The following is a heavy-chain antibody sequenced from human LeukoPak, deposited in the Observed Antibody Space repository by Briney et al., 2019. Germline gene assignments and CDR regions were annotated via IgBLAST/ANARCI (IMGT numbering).Heavy chain of an antibody. CDR2: IHSADSNT. Sequence: GESLKISCKDSGYSFTNYWIGWVRQMPGKGLEWMGIIHSADSNTKYSPSFQGQVTISTDKSISTAYLQWSGLKASDTAMYYCAGARHGDYRWDYWGQGTLVTVSS. J-gene: IGHJ4*02. CDR3: AGARHGDYRWDY. V-gene: IGHV5-51*01. D-gene: IGHD4-17*01. CDR1: GYSFTNYW.